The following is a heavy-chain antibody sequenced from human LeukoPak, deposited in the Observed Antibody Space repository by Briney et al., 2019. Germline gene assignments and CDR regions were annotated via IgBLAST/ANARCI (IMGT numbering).Heavy chain of an antibody. J-gene: IGHJ4*02. CDR1: GGSISSYC. CDR3: ARYSSGFDY. V-gene: IGHV4-59*08. Sequence: PSETLSLTCTVSGGSISSYCWSWIRQPPGKGLEWIGYIYYSGSTNYNPSLKSRVTISVDTSKNQFSLKLSSVTAADTAVYCCARYSSGFDYWGQGTLVTVSS. CDR2: IYYSGST. D-gene: IGHD6-19*01.